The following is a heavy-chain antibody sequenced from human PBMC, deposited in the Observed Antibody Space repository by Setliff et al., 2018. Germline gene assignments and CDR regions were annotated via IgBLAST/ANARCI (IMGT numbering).Heavy chain of an antibody. CDR2: ISGYNGNT. CDR1: GYTFTTYG. J-gene: IGHJ4*02. V-gene: IGHV1-18*01. Sequence: GASVKVSCKASGYTFTTYGVAWVRQAPGQGLEWLGWISGYNGNTNYAQRFQGRVTTTIDTSTNTAYMELRSLRSDDTAAYYCARDYGGHGYFDYWAQGTLVTVSS. D-gene: IGHD4-17*01. CDR3: ARDYGGHGYFDY.